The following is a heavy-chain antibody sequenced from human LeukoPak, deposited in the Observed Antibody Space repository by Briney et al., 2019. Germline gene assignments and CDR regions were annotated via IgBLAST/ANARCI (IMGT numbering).Heavy chain of an antibody. J-gene: IGHJ4*02. Sequence: ASVTVSCKASGYTFTGYYMHWVRQAPGQGLEGMGWINPNSGGTKYAQKFQGRVTMPRDTSISTAYMELSRLRSDDTAVYYCARVEWELPGFDYWGQGTLVTVSS. CDR1: GYTFTGYY. CDR2: INPNSGGT. CDR3: ARVEWELPGFDY. D-gene: IGHD1-26*01. V-gene: IGHV1-2*02.